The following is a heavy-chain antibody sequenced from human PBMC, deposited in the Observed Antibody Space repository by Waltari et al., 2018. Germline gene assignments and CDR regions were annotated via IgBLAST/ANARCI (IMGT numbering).Heavy chain of an antibody. V-gene: IGHV1-69*12. CDR3: ARRQIGGPLDP. CDR2: LIPIFGTP. Sequence: QVHLVQSGAEVKKPGSSVKVSCKASGDTFGRVSIAWVRQAPGQGLEWMGGLIPIFGTPTYAQEFQGRRTITADESANTVYMELGSLRPDDTAVYFCARRQIGGPLDPWGQGTLVTVSS. D-gene: IGHD1-1*01. CDR1: GDTFGRVS. J-gene: IGHJ5*01.